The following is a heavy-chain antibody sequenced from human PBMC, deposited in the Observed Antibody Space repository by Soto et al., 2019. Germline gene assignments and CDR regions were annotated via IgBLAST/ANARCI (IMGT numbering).Heavy chain of an antibody. J-gene: IGHJ6*02. CDR2: ISSSSSYI. Sequence: GGSLRLSCAASGFTFSGYSMNWVRQAPGKGLEWVASISSSSSYIYYADPVKGRFTISRDNAKNSPYLQTNRVRSEGTGVYHRARDELCNYGCLDVWGQGTTVTVSS. CDR3: ARDELCNYGCLDV. V-gene: IGHV3-21*01. CDR1: GFTFSGYS. D-gene: IGHD3-16*01.